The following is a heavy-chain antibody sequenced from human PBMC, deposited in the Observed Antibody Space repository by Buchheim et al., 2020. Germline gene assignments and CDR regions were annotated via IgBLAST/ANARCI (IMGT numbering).Heavy chain of an antibody. V-gene: IGHV3-48*02. J-gene: IGHJ6*02. Sequence: EVQLVESGGGLVQPGGSLRLSCAASGFTFSSYSMNWVRQAPGKGLEWVSSISSSSTIYYADSVKGRFTISSDNAKNSLYLQMNSLRDEDTAVYYCARSPLGYCSGGSCLGGYYGMDVWGQGTT. D-gene: IGHD2-15*01. CDR2: ISSSSTI. CDR3: ARSPLGYCSGGSCLGGYYGMDV. CDR1: GFTFSSYS.